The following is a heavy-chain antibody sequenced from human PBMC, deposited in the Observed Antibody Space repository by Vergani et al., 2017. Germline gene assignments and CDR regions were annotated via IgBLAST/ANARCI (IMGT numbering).Heavy chain of an antibody. Sequence: QVQLQESGPGLVKPSETLSLTCTVSGGSISSYYWSWIRQPPGKGLEWIGYIYYSGSTNYNPSLKSRVTISVDTSKNQFSLKLISVTAAETAVYYCASVDRDYINYALYYYYYYMDVWGKGTTVTVSS. V-gene: IGHV4-59*01. CDR1: GGSISSYY. CDR2: IYYSGST. D-gene: IGHD4-11*01. J-gene: IGHJ6*03. CDR3: ASVDRDYINYALYYYYYYMDV.